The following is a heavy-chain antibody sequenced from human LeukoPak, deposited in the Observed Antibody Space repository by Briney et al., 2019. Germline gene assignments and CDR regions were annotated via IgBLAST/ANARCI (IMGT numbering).Heavy chain of an antibody. CDR3: ARVGYSSGWYRGVIQLFDY. D-gene: IGHD6-19*01. V-gene: IGHV1-2*06. Sequence: GASVKVSCKASGYTFTGYYMHWVRQAPGQGLEWMRRINPNSGGTNYAQKFQGRVTMTRDTSISTAYMELSRLRSDDTAVYYCARVGYSSGWYRGVIQLFDYWGQGTLVTVSS. CDR1: GYTFTGYY. CDR2: INPNSGGT. J-gene: IGHJ4*02.